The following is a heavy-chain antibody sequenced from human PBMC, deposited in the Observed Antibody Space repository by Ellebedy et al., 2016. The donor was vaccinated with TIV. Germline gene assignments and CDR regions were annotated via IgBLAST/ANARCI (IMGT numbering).Heavy chain of an antibody. D-gene: IGHD5-18*01. J-gene: IGHJ4*02. CDR2: ISSSGSTR. CDR3: ASQGFTAHFGY. Sequence: GESLKISCAASGFTFSDYYMSWIRQAPGKGLEWVSYISSSGSTRYYADSVKGRFTISRDNAKNSLYLQMNSLRAEDTAVYYCASQGFTAHFGYWGQGTLVTVSS. V-gene: IGHV3-11*01. CDR1: GFTFSDYY.